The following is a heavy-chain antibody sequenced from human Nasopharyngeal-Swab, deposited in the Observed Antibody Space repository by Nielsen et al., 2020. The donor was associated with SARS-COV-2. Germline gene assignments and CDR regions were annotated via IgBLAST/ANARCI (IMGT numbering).Heavy chain of an antibody. V-gene: IGHV1-46*01. CDR3: ARGLASYDFWSGYFGGYYMDV. CDR2: VNPSGGST. J-gene: IGHJ6*03. Sequence: ASAKVSCNASGYTFTSYYMLWVGQAAAQGGEGMGIVNPSGGSTNYAQKFQGRVTMTRDTSKSTVYIEMSSLRSEDTAVYYCARGLASYDFWSGYFGGYYMDVWGKGTTVTVSS. D-gene: IGHD3-3*01. CDR1: GYTFTSYY.